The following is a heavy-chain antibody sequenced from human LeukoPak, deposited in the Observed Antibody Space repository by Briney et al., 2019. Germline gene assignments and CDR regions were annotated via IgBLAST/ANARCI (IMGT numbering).Heavy chain of an antibody. CDR2: IIPIFGTA. V-gene: IGHV1-69*01. CDR3: ASGPGTTVVPYFDY. J-gene: IGHJ4*02. D-gene: IGHD4-23*01. CDR1: GGTFSSYA. Sequence: ASVKVSCKASGGTFSSYAISWVRQAPGQGLEWMGGIIPIFGTANYAQKFQGRVTITADESTSTAYMELSSLRSEGTAVYYCASGPGTTVVPYFDYWGQGTLVTVSS.